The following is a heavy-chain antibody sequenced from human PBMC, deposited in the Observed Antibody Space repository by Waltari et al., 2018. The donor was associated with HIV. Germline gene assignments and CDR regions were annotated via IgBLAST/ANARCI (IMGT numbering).Heavy chain of an antibody. Sequence: QLQLQESGPGLVKPSETLSLTCTVSGGSISRSRYYWGWIRQPPGKGLEWIGSISYSGTTYYNPSLKSRVTISVDTSKNQFSLKLSSVTAADTAVYYCARQTTPPTTLIDYWGQGTLVTVSS. J-gene: IGHJ4*02. CDR3: ARQTTPPTTLIDY. CDR2: ISYSGTT. CDR1: GGSISRSRYY. V-gene: IGHV4-39*01. D-gene: IGHD1-26*01.